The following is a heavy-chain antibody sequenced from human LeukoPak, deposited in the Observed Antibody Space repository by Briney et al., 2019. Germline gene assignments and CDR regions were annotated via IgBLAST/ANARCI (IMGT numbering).Heavy chain of an antibody. J-gene: IGHJ4*02. Sequence: GRSLRLSCAASGFTFSSYGMHWVRQAPGKGLEWVAVIWYDGSNKYYADSVKGRFTISRDNSKNTLYLQMNSLRAEDTAVYYCAKDLRWLQTQPPEIGYWGQGTLVTVYS. CDR1: GFTFSSYG. CDR2: IWYDGSNK. D-gene: IGHD5-24*01. V-gene: IGHV3-33*06. CDR3: AKDLRWLQTQPPEIGY.